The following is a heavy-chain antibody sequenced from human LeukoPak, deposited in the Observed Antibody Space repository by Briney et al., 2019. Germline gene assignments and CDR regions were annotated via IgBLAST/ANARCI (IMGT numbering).Heavy chain of an antibody. V-gene: IGHV3-30*18. CDR2: ISYDGSNK. CDR1: GFTFSSYG. Sequence: PGGSLRLSCAASGFTFSSYGMHWVRQAPGKGLEWVAVISYDGSNKYYADSVKGRFTISRDNSKNTLYLQMNSLRAEDTAVYYCAKDKGYDFWSAPLYYYYYGMDVWGQGTTVTVSS. CDR3: AKDKGYDFWSAPLYYYYYGMDV. D-gene: IGHD3-3*01. J-gene: IGHJ6*02.